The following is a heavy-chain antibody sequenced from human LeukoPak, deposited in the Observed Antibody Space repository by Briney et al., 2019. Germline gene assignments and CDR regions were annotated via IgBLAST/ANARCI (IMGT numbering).Heavy chain of an antibody. Sequence: GGSLRLSCAASGFIFDDYAVHWVRQAPGKGLEWVSGISWNSGSMEYADSAKGRFTISRDNAGNSLYLQMNSLRAEETAVYFCARIAYLDEGMDVWGKGTTVTVSS. V-gene: IGHV3-9*01. CDR1: GFIFDDYA. CDR2: ISWNSGSM. D-gene: IGHD2-21*01. CDR3: ARIAYLDEGMDV. J-gene: IGHJ6*03.